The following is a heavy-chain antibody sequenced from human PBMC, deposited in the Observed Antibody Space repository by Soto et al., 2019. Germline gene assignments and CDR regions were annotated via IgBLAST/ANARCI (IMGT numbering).Heavy chain of an antibody. Sequence: GGSLRLSCAASGFTFSNYAMSWVRQAPGKGLEWVSAISGSGGSTYYADSVKGRFTISRDNSKNTLYVQMNSLRAEDTAVYYCAKTGHLYTSSWYRSDFDYWGQGTLVTSPQ. V-gene: IGHV3-23*01. CDR2: ISGSGGST. CDR1: GFTFSNYA. J-gene: IGHJ4*02. D-gene: IGHD6-13*01. CDR3: AKTGHLYTSSWYRSDFDY.